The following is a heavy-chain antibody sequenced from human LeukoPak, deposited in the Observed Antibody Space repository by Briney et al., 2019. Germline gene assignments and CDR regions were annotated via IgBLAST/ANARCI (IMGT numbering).Heavy chain of an antibody. CDR1: GALISSGSYY. J-gene: IGHJ4*02. CDR3: ARVGAVAGMWLRDY. Sequence: SETLSLTCTVSGALISSGSYYWSWIRQPAGKGLEWIGRMYTSGSTNYNPSLKSRVTISVDKSKNQFSLKLSSVTAADTAVYYCARVGAVAGMWLRDYWGQGTLVTVSS. D-gene: IGHD6-19*01. CDR2: MYTSGST. V-gene: IGHV4-61*02.